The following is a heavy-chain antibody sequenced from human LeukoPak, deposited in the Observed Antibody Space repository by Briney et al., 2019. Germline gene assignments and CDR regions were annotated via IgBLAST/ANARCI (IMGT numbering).Heavy chain of an antibody. J-gene: IGHJ4*02. CDR2: IYPRDSDT. CDR1: GYTFTNYW. V-gene: IGHV5-51*01. CDR3: ARPEGSRSSIPDF. Sequence: ESLKISCKASGYTFTNYWIGWVRQMPGKGLEWMAIIYPRDSDTNYSPSFEGQVTISADTTISTAYLQWRSLKASDTAMYYCARPEGSRSSIPDFWGQGTLVTVSS. D-gene: IGHD6-6*01.